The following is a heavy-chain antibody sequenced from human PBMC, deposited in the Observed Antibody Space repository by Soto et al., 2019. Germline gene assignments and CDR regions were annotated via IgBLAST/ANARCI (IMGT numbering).Heavy chain of an antibody. D-gene: IGHD3-22*01. Sequence: QVQLQESGPGLVKPSDTLSLTCVVSGSSISSGNWWGWIRQPPATGLEWIGHIDSSGNVSDNPSLRSRVTVSVDTSRNRLSLQLKSVTAADTAVYYCATMADRSGPIDYWGQGTLVTVSS. CDR2: IDSSGNV. CDR3: ATMADRSGPIDY. J-gene: IGHJ4*02. V-gene: IGHV4-28*05. CDR1: GSSISSGNW.